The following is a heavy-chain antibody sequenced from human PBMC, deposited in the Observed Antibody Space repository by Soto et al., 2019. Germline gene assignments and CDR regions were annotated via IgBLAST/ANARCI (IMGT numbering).Heavy chain of an antibody. Sequence: QAQLVESGGSVVQPGGSRRLSCAASGFSFSYYGLHWVRQAPGKGLEWLALITHDGYNRYYADSVKGRFTISRDNSKNTIFLQMNSLKSEDTAVYYCAKGGSFDIWGQGTPVTVSS. CDR2: ITHDGYNR. CDR1: GFSFSYYG. J-gene: IGHJ4*02. D-gene: IGHD6-6*01. CDR3: AKGGSFDI. V-gene: IGHV3-30*18.